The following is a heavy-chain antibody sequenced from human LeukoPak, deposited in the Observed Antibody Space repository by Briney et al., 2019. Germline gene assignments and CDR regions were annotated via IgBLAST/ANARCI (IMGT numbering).Heavy chain of an antibody. J-gene: IGHJ4*02. D-gene: IGHD3-22*01. CDR1: GGSFSGYY. CDR2: INHSGST. Sequence: PSETLSLTCAVYGGSFSGYYWSWIRQPPGKGLEWIGEINHSGSTNYNPSLKSRVTISVDTSKNQFSLKLSSVTAADTAVYYCARQKGYYDSSGYYFSLFDYWGQGTLVTVSS. V-gene: IGHV4-34*01. CDR3: ARQKGYYDSSGYYFSLFDY.